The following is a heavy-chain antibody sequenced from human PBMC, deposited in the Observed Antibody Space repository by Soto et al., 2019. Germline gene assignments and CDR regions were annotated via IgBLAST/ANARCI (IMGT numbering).Heavy chain of an antibody. J-gene: IGHJ6*02. CDR3: ARAHTTLGYCSGGSCYPPLNYYGMDV. CDR2: MNPNSGNT. V-gene: IGHV1-8*01. CDR1: GYTFTSHD. D-gene: IGHD2-15*01. Sequence: RASVKVSCKASGYTFTSHDINWVRQATGQGLEWMGWMNPNSGNTGYAQKFQGRVTMTRNTSISTAYMELSSLRSEDTAVYYCARAHTTLGYCSGGSCYPPLNYYGMDVWGQGTTVTVSS.